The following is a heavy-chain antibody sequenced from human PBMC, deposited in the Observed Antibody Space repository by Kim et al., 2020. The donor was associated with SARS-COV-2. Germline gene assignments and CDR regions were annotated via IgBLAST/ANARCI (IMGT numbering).Heavy chain of an antibody. CDR2: SEK. V-gene: IGHV3-7*04. D-gene: IGHD1-1*01. CDR3: GRSTTGIS. Sequence: SEKSYVDSVKGRFTISRDNAKNSLYLQMSSLRAEDTALYYCGRSTTGISWGQGALVIVSS. J-gene: IGHJ5*02.